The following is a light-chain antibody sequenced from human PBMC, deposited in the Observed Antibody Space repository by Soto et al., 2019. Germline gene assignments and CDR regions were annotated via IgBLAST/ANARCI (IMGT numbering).Light chain of an antibody. CDR2: GAS. CDR1: QSVSSN. V-gene: IGKV3-15*01. J-gene: IGKJ1*01. Sequence: EIVMTQSPATLSVSPGERATLSCRASQSVSSNLVWYQQRPGQAPRLLIYGASTRATGIPARFSGSGSGTELTLSISSLQSEDLAVYYCQQYHIWWTFGQGTKVELK. CDR3: QQYHIWWT.